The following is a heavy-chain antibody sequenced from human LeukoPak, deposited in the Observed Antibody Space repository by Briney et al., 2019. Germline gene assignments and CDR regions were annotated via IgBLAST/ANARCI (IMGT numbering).Heavy chain of an antibody. CDR3: ARRLISAWFFDY. CDR2: IFNSGST. J-gene: IGHJ4*02. V-gene: IGHV4-39*01. D-gene: IGHD6-19*01. CDR1: GDSISSNSYY. Sequence: SETLSLTCTVSGDSISSNSYYWGWIRQPPGKGLEWIGSIFNSGSTYYNPSLKSRVTLSVDTSKNQFSLKLSSVTAADTAVYYCARRLISAWFFDYWGQGTLVTVSS.